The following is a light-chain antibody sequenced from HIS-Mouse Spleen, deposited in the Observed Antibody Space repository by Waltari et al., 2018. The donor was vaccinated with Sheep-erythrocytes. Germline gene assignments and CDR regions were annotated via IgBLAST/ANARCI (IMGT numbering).Light chain of an antibody. Sequence: SYELTQPPSVSVSPGQTASLTCSGDKLGDKYACWYQQKPGQSPVLVIYQDSKPPSGIPERFSCSNSGNTATLTIGGTQAMDEADYYCQAWDSSTVIFGGGTKLTVL. CDR1: KLGDKY. CDR2: QDS. J-gene: IGLJ2*01. CDR3: QAWDSSTVI. V-gene: IGLV3-1*01.